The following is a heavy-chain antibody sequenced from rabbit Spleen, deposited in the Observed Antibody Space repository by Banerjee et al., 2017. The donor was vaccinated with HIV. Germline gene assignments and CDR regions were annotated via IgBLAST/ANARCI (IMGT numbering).Heavy chain of an antibody. Sequence: QSLEESGGGLVQPEGSLTLTCTASGFSFSSATIGWVRQAPGKGLEWIGSINTGSTYTWYASWAKGRFTISKTSSTTVTLQMTSLTAADTATYFCARDGAGYSGDYEDYYFKLWGQGTLVTVS. CDR2: INTGSTYT. J-gene: IGHJ4*01. CDR1: GFSFSSAT. D-gene: IGHD7-1*01. CDR3: ARDGAGYSGDYEDYYFKL. V-gene: IGHV1S40*01.